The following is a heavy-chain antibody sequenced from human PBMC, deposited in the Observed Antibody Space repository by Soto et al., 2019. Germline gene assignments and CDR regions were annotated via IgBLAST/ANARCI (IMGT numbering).Heavy chain of an antibody. J-gene: IGHJ4*02. Sequence: PSETLSLTCTVSGGSISSSSYYWGWIRQPPGKGLEWIGSIYYSGSTYYNPSLKSRVTISVDTSKNQFSLKLSSVTAADTAVYYCASSYYDFWSGYSPTGGYFDYWGQGTLVTVSS. CDR2: IYYSGST. V-gene: IGHV4-39*01. D-gene: IGHD3-3*01. CDR3: ASSYYDFWSGYSPTGGYFDY. CDR1: GGSISSSSYY.